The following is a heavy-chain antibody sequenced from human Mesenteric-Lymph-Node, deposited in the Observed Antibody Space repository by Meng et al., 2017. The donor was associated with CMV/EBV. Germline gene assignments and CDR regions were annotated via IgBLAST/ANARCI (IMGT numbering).Heavy chain of an antibody. J-gene: IGHJ3*02. CDR2: IYSSGTT. V-gene: IGHV4-59*01. CDR1: GASISNNY. D-gene: IGHD3-3*01. CDR3: ARWHDFWSAPKNAFDI. Sequence: GSLRLSCAVSGASISNNYWSWIRQSPGKGLEWIGYIYSSGTTNYNPSFKSRVAMSVDTSKNQFTLNLRSVTAADTAVYYCARWHDFWSAPKNAFDIWGQGTMVTVSS.